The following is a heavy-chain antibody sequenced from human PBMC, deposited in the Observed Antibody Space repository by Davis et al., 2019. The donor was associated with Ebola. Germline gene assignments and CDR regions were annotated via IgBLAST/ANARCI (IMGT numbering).Heavy chain of an antibody. J-gene: IGHJ6*03. V-gene: IGHV1-69*10. D-gene: IGHD6-6*01. CDR3: ARGKYSSSIYYMDV. CDR1: GGTFSSYG. Sequence: SVKVSCKASGGTFSSYGISWVRQAPGQGLEWMGGIIPILGIANYAQKFQGRVTITADESTSTAYMELSSLRSEDTAVYYCARGKYSSSIYYMDVWGKGTTVTVSS. CDR2: IIPILGIA.